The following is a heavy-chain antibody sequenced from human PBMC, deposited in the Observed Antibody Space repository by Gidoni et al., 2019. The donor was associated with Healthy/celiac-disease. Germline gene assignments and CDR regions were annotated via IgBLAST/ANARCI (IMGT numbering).Heavy chain of an antibody. V-gene: IGHV3-23*01. Sequence: EVQLLESGGGLVQPGGSLRLSCAASGFTFSSYAMSWVRQAPGKGLEWVSAISGSGGSTYYADSVKGRFTISRDNSKNTLYLQMNSLRAEDTAVYYCAKVSVVAARGGRYFDYWGQGTLVTVSS. D-gene: IGHD2-15*01. CDR2: ISGSGGST. J-gene: IGHJ4*02. CDR1: GFTFSSYA. CDR3: AKVSVVAARGGRYFDY.